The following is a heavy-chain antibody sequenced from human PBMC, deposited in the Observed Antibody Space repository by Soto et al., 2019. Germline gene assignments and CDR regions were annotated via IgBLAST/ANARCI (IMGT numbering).Heavy chain of an antibody. CDR1: GFTFSSYS. CDR3: ARGGDWYFDL. Sequence: EVQLVESGGGLVQPGRSLRLSCAASGFTFSSYSMNWVRQAPGKGLEWVSSISSSSSYIYYADSVKGRFTISRDNAKNSLYLQMNSLRAEDTAVYYCARGGDWYFDLWGRGTLVTVSS. J-gene: IGHJ2*01. CDR2: ISSSSSYI. D-gene: IGHD3-10*01. V-gene: IGHV3-21*01.